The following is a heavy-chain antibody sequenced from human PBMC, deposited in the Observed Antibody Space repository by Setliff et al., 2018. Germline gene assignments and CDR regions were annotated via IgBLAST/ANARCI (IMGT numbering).Heavy chain of an antibody. Sequence: PSETLSLTCTVSGRSIRSHYWSWIRQPPGKGLEWIGYIYYSGSTNYNHTLKSRVTIPVDTPKNQFSLKLGSVTAADTAVYYCARAEHGYDFWSRYYGYYYYYMDVWGKGTTVTVSS. CDR2: IYYSGST. D-gene: IGHD3-3*01. J-gene: IGHJ6*03. CDR1: GRSIRSHY. V-gene: IGHV4-59*11. CDR3: ARAEHGYDFWSRYYGYYYYYMDV.